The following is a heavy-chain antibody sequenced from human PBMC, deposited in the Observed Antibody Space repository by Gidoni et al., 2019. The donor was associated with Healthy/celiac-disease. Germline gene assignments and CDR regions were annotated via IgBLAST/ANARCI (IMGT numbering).Heavy chain of an antibody. CDR1: GGSCSGYY. J-gene: IGHJ4*02. CDR3: ARGPRFRGVINTPFDY. D-gene: IGHD3-10*01. CDR2: INHSGST. Sequence: QVQLQQWGAGLLKPSAPLYLTCAVEGGSCSGYYWGWHRQPPGTGLEWIGEINHSGSTNYNPSLKSRVTRSVDTSKNQFSLKLRAVTAADTAVYYCARGPRFRGVINTPFDYWGQGTLVTVSS. V-gene: IGHV4-34*01.